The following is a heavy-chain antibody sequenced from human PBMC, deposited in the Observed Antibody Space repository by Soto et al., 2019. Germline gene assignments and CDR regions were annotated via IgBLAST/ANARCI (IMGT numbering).Heavy chain of an antibody. CDR2: ISSSSSYI. J-gene: IGHJ4*02. D-gene: IGHD1-1*01. CDR1: GFTFSSYS. CDR3: AREGPGTPDVGIDY. V-gene: IGHV3-21*01. Sequence: GGSLRLSCAASGFTFSSYSMNWVRQAPGKGLEWVSSISSSSSYIYYADSVKGRFTTSRDNAKNSLYLQMNSLRAEDTAVYYCAREGPGTPDVGIDYWGQGTLVTVSS.